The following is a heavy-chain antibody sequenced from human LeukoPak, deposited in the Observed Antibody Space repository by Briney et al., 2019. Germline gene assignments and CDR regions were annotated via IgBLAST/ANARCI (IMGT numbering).Heavy chain of an antibody. CDR2: IYSGGNT. CDR3: ARGNGFDI. J-gene: IGHJ3*02. CDR1: GFTVSSKY. D-gene: IGHD2-8*01. V-gene: IGHV3-53*01. Sequence: PGGSLRLSCAASGFTVSSKYMSWVHQAPGKGLEWVSVIYSGGNTHYADSVKGRFTISRDNSKNTLYLQMNSLRAEDTAVYYCARGNGFDIWGQGTMVTVSS.